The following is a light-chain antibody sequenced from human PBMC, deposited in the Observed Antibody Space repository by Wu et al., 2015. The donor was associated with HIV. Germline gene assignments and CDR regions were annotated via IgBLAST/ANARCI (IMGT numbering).Light chain of an antibody. CDR1: RALVL. Sequence: QMTQSPSPCLHLSETESPSPAGRLRALVLFSLVSAEAGKAPKLLVSGASQLESGVPSRFTGSKSGTDFTLTITTLQPEDFATYYCQQYYDSPLTFAGGPRWRS. J-gene: IGKJ4*01. CDR3: QQYYDSPLT. V-gene: IGKV1-NL1*01. CDR2: GAS.